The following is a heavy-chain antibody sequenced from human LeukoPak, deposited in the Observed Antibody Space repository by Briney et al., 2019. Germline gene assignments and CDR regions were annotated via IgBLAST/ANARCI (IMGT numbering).Heavy chain of an antibody. V-gene: IGHV3-74*01. D-gene: IGHD2-15*01. J-gene: IGHJ4*02. Sequence: GGSLRLSCAASGFTFGSYWMHWVRQAPGKGLVWVSRINTDGGSTTYADSVKGRFTISRDNSKNTLYLQMNSLRAEDTAVYYCARDWELDIVVVVAATTLDYWGQGTLVTVSS. CDR2: INTDGGST. CDR1: GFTFGSYW. CDR3: ARDWELDIVVVVAATTLDY.